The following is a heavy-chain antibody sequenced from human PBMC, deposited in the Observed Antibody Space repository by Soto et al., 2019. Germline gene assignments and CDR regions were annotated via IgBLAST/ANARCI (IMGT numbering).Heavy chain of an antibody. CDR1: GGSISSGGYY. CDR2: IYYSGST. V-gene: IGHV4-31*03. D-gene: IGHD2-2*01. CDR3: AREVGKSTGNWFDP. J-gene: IGHJ5*02. Sequence: QVQLQESGPGLVKPSQTLSLTCTVSGGSISSGGYYWSWIRQHPGKGLEWIGYIYYSGSTYYNPSLKSRVTISIDTSKNQFSLKLSSVTAVDTAVYYCAREVGKSTGNWFDPWGQGTLVTVSS.